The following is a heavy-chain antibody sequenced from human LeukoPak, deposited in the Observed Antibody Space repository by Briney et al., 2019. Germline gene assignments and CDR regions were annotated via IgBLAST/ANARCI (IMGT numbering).Heavy chain of an antibody. CDR2: INHSGST. Sequence: ETLSLTCAVYGGSFSGYYWSWIRQPPGKGLEWIGEINHSGSTNYNPSLKSRVTISVDTSKNQFSLKLSSVTAADTAVYYCARGYGDYDRGNWFDPWGQGTLVTVSS. D-gene: IGHD4-17*01. J-gene: IGHJ5*02. CDR3: ARGYGDYDRGNWFDP. V-gene: IGHV4-34*01. CDR1: GGSFSGYY.